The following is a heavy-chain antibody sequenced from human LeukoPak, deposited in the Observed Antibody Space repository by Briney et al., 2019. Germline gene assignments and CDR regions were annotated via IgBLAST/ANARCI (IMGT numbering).Heavy chain of an antibody. CDR1: GYTFTGYY. CDR3: ARNYRSGRRGDCSDY. Sequence: ASVKVSCKASGYTFTGYYMHWVRQAPGQGLEWMGWINPNSGGTNYAQKFQGRVTMTRDTSISTAYMELSRLRSDDTAVYYCARNYRSGRRGDCSDYWGQGTLVTVSS. J-gene: IGHJ4*02. V-gene: IGHV1-2*02. CDR2: INPNSGGT. D-gene: IGHD5-24*01.